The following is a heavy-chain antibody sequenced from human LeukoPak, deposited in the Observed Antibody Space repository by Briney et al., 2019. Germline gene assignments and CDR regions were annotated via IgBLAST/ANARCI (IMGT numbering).Heavy chain of an antibody. CDR1: GFTFSDYA. D-gene: IGHD7-27*01. V-gene: IGHV3-64*01. CDR3: ARSLGSYYYYYMDV. J-gene: IGHJ6*03. CDR2: ISSNGGST. Sequence: GGSLRLSCAASGFTFSDYAMHWVRQAPGKGLEYVSAISSNGGSTYYANSVKGRFTISRDNSKNTLFLQMGSLRAEDMAMYYCARSLGSYYYYYMDVWGTGTTVTVSS.